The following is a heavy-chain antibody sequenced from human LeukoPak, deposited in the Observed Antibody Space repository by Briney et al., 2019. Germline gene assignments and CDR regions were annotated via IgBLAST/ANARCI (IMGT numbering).Heavy chain of an antibody. V-gene: IGHV1-46*01. CDR2: INPNGGST. CDR3: ARAAGDTYGYRYFFDY. CDR1: GYTFTSYY. D-gene: IGHD5-18*01. Sequence: ASVTVSCKASGYTFTSYYIHWVRQAPGQGLEWMGLINPNGGSTTYAQQFQGRVTMTRDTSTSTVYMELSSLRSEDTAVYYCARAAGDTYGYRYFFDYWDPGTLLTVSS. J-gene: IGHJ4*02.